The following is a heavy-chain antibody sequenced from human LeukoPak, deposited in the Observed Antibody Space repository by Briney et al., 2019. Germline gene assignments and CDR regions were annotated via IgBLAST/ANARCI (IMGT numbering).Heavy chain of an antibody. CDR1: GGSISSTTYY. V-gene: IGHV4-39*01. D-gene: IGHD3-16*01. CDR3: VRGSTLRHYQY. CDR2: IYYSGST. J-gene: IGHJ4*02. Sequence: SETLSLTCTVSGGSISSTTYYWGWIRRPPGKGLEWIGSIYYSGSTYYNPSRKSRVTVSVDTSKNQFSLNLSSVSAADTAVYYCVRGSTLRHYQYWGQGTLVTVSS.